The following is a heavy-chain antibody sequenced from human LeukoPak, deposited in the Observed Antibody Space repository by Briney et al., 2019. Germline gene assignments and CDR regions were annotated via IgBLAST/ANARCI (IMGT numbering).Heavy chain of an antibody. D-gene: IGHD6-19*01. J-gene: IGHJ4*02. CDR2: ISGSGGST. V-gene: IGHV3-23*01. CDR3: AKDLGYTSGWSDY. CDR1: GFIFSNYA. Sequence: GSLRLSCAASGFIFSNYAVSWVRQAPGKGLEWFSGISGSGGSTYYADSVKGRFTISRDNSKNTLYLQMNSLRAEDTAVYYCAKDLGYTSGWSDYWGQGTLVTVSS.